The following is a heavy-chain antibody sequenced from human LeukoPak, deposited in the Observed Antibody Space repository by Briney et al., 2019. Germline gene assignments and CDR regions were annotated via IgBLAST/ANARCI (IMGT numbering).Heavy chain of an antibody. D-gene: IGHD2/OR15-2a*01. CDR1: RFTFSTFT. V-gene: IGHV3-23*01. J-gene: IGHJ4*02. CDR3: AKGSGRFHNTFDY. CDR2: IIGSGGTT. Sequence: PGGALRLFCAASRFTFSTFTMRLVGQAPGEGLELVSGIIGSGGTTYFADSVKGRFTISRDNSNNTLYLEMNSLRGDDPRVYFFAKGSGRFHNTFDYWGQGTLVTVSS.